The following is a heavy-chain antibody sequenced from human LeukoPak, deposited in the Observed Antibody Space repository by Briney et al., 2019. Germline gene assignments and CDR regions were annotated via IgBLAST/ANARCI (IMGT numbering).Heavy chain of an antibody. CDR3: ARVVYSSGWSYFDY. J-gene: IGHJ4*02. Sequence: GGSLRLSCAASGFTFSSYAMSWVRQAPGKGLEWVSAISGSGGSTYYADSVKGRFTISRDNSKNTLYLQVNSLRAEDTAVYFCARVVYSSGWSYFDYWGQGTLVTVSS. V-gene: IGHV3-23*01. CDR2: ISGSGGST. CDR1: GFTFSSYA. D-gene: IGHD6-19*01.